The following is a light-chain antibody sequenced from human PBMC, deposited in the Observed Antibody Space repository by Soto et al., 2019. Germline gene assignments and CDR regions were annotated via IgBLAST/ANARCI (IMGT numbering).Light chain of an antibody. CDR2: GAS. J-gene: IGKJ1*01. CDR1: QRVSSSY. V-gene: IGKV3-20*01. Sequence: VLTQTPGTMAVSGEDVDTRSCRTSQRVSSSYLAWYQQKPGQAPRLLIYGASSRATVIPDRFSGSGSGTDFTFLLSRLEAEDFSVYYCQQYNISLWTFGQGTKVDIK. CDR3: QQYNISLWT.